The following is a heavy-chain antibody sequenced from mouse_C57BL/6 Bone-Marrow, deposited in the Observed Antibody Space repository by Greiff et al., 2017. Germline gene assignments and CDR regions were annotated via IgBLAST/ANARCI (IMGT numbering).Heavy chain of an antibody. Sequence: QVQLQQPGAELVKPGASVTLSCKASGSTFTSYWMHWVKQRPGQGLEWIGMIHPNSGSTNYNEKFTSKATLTVAKPSSAAYMQLSSLTSEDSAVYYCAKSVWDWGQGTTLTVSA. V-gene: IGHV1-64*01. CDR2: IHPNSGST. J-gene: IGHJ2*01. CDR1: GSTFTSYW. CDR3: AKSVWD.